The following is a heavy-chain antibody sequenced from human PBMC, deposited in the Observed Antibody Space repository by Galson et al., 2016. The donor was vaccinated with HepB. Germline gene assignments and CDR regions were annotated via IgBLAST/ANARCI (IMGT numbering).Heavy chain of an antibody. J-gene: IGHJ4*02. D-gene: IGHD3-22*01. V-gene: IGHV4-31*03. CDR3: ARSMLLVGGYGAFDY. CDR1: GGSISSVGYY. CDR2: FFSGST. Sequence: TLSLTCTVSGGSISSVGYYWTWIRQHPGKGLEWIGYFFSGSTFYNPSLKSRVTISADTSKNQFSLKLSSVTAADTALYYCARSMLLVGGYGAFDYWGQGTLVTVSS.